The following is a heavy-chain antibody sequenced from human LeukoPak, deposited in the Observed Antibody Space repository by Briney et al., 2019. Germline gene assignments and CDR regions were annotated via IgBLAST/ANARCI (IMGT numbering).Heavy chain of an antibody. V-gene: IGHV1-69*13. D-gene: IGHD3-10*01. CDR1: GGTFSSYA. CDR3: AREWAGYGSGSYSYGMDV. Sequence: SVKVSCKASGGTFSSYAISWVRQAPGQGLEWMGGIIPLFGTANYAQKFLGRVIITADESTSTTHMYLSSLKSEDTAVYYCAREWAGYGSGSYSYGMDVWGQGTTVTVSS. J-gene: IGHJ6*02. CDR2: IIPLFGTA.